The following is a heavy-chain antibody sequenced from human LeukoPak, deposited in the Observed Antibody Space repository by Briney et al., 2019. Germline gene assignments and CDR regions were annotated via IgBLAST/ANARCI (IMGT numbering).Heavy chain of an antibody. D-gene: IGHD1-26*01. Sequence: ASVKVSCKVSGYTLTELPMHWVRQAPGKGLEWMGGFDPEDGETIYAQKFQGRVTMTEDTSTDTAYMELSSLRSEDTAVYYCATVLVSLVGATFDYWGQGTLVTVSS. J-gene: IGHJ4*02. CDR1: GYTLTELP. V-gene: IGHV1-24*01. CDR2: FDPEDGET. CDR3: ATVLVSLVGATFDY.